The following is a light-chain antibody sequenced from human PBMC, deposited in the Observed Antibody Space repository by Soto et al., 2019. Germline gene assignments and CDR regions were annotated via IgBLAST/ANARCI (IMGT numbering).Light chain of an antibody. CDR1: QSVSSN. Sequence: EIVMTQSPATLSVSPGERATLSCRASQSVSSNLAWYQQKPGQTPKLLIYVASTTATGIPARFSGSGSGTEFTLTISSLQSEDFAVYYCQQYNVWPITFGGGTKVEFK. J-gene: IGKJ4*01. CDR3: QQYNVWPIT. CDR2: VAS. V-gene: IGKV3-15*01.